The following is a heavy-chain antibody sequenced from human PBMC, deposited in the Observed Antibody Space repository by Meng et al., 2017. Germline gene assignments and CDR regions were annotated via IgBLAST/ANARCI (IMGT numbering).Heavy chain of an antibody. CDR1: CGSSSSYY. J-gene: IGHJ4*02. CDR2: IYYSGST. CDR3: ARGYDFWSGQYYFDY. D-gene: IGHD3-3*01. Sequence: VHLQESWPRLCKPSETLSRTCTVSCGSSSSYYWSWIRQPPGKGLEWIGYIYYSGSTNYNPSLKSRVTISVDTSKNQFSLKLSSVTAADTAVYYCARGYDFWSGQYYFDYWGQGTLVTVSS. V-gene: IGHV4-59*01.